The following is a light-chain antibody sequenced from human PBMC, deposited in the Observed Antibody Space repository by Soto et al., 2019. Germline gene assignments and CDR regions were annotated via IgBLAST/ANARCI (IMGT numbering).Light chain of an antibody. Sequence: QSALTQPASVSGSPGQSIPISCTGTSSDVGGYNFASWYQQHPDKAPKLMIYDVTNRTSGVSNRFSGSKSGNTASLTVSGLQAEDEADYSCSSYTSSSTYVVGTGTKVTV. J-gene: IGLJ1*01. CDR2: DVT. V-gene: IGLV2-14*01. CDR1: SSDVGGYNF. CDR3: SSYTSSSTYV.